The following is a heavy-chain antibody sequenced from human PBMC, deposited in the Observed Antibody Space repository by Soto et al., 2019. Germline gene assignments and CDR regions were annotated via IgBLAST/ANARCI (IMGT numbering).Heavy chain of an antibody. CDR3: ARDWSDSSSIFLHYGMDV. V-gene: IGHV1-69*12. J-gene: IGHJ6*02. D-gene: IGHD6-6*01. Sequence: QVQLVQSGAEVKKPGSSVKVSCKASGGTFSSYAISWVRQAPGQGLEWMGGIIPIFGTANYAQKFQGRVTITADESTSTAYMELSSLRSEDTAVYYCARDWSDSSSIFLHYGMDVWGQGTTVTVSS. CDR1: GGTFSSYA. CDR2: IIPIFGTA.